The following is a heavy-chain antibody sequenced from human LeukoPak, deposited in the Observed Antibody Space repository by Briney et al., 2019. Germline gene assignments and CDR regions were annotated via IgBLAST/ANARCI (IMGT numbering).Heavy chain of an antibody. J-gene: IGHJ4*02. Sequence: GESLKISCKASGYSFTTYWIGWVRQTPGKGLECMGIIYPGDSDTRYSPSFQGQVTISADKSISTAYLQWSSLKASDTAMYYCARHETGPYFDYWGQGTLVTVSS. CDR3: ARHETGPYFDY. CDR2: IYPGDSDT. V-gene: IGHV5-51*01. CDR1: GYSFTTYW. D-gene: IGHD1-1*01.